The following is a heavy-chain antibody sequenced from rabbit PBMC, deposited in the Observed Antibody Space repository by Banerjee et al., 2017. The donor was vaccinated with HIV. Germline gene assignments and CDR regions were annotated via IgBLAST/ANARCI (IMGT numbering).Heavy chain of an antibody. J-gene: IGHJ4*01. CDR3: ARGGDAGNSDPYYFGL. CDR2: IYTGDGAT. V-gene: IGHV1S40*01. CDR1: GFSFSSSYY. D-gene: IGHD8-1*01. Sequence: QSLEESGGDLVKPGASLTLTCTASGFSFSSSYYMCWVRQSPGKGLEWIACIYTGDGATYYASWAKGRFTISTTSSTTVTLQMTSLTVADTATYFCARGGDAGNSDPYYFGLWGPGTLVTVS.